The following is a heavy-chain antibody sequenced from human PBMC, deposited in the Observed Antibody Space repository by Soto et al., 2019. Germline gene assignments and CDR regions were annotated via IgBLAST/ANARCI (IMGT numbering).Heavy chain of an antibody. V-gene: IGHV3-15*01. D-gene: IGHD5-18*01. J-gene: IGHJ4*02. CDR2: IKSKTDGGTT. Sequence: EVQLVESGGGLVKPGGSLRLSCAASGFTFSNAWMSWVRQAPGKGLEWVGRIKSKTDGGTTDYAAPVKGRFTISRDNAKNSVFLQMSSLRDDDTAVYYCVRDFEGRYGYGPFGNWGQGTLVTVSS. CDR1: GFTFSNAW. CDR3: VRDFEGRYGYGPFGN.